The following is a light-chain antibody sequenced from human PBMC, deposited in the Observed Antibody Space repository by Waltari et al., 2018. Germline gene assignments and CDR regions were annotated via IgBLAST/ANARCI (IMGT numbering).Light chain of an antibody. V-gene: IGLV2-23*02. CDR1: STYLGTYKL. J-gene: IGLJ1*01. Sequence: QSALPQPASVSGSPGQSITISCSHTSTYLGTYKLPSWYQQRPGKPPKLVIYEVSERPSGVSNRFSGSKSGDTASLTISGLQAEDEADYYCCSFAGSSTSFGTGTTVTVL. CDR2: EVS. CDR3: CSFAGSSTS.